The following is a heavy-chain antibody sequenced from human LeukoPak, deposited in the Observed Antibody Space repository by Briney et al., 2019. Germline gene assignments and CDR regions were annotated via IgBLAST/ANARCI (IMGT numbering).Heavy chain of an antibody. D-gene: IGHD5-12*01. CDR2: INSDGSST. J-gene: IGHJ6*04. CDR1: GFTFSSYW. Sequence: GSLRLSCAASGFTFSSYWMHWVRQAPGKGLVWVSRINSDGSSTSYADSVKGRFTISRDNAKNTLYLQMNSLRAEDAAVYYCARDKVATNTMDVWGKGTTVTISS. V-gene: IGHV3-74*01. CDR3: ARDKVATNTMDV.